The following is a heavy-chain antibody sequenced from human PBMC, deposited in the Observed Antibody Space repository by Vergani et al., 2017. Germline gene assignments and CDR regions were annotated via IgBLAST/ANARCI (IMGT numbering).Heavy chain of an antibody. V-gene: IGHV4-39*01. CDR3: ARPLREGRDGYVTGAFDL. D-gene: IGHD5-24*01. J-gene: IGHJ3*01. Sequence: QLQLPESGPGLVKPSETLSLTCSVSGVSLRTTSYYWGWIRQSPGKGLEWIGSLLYSGTAYYNPSLKSRVTISADTSKNQFSLRLNSVTAADTAVYSCARPLREGRDGYVTGAFDLWGQGTVVTVS. CDR2: LLYSGTA. CDR1: GVSLRTTSYY.